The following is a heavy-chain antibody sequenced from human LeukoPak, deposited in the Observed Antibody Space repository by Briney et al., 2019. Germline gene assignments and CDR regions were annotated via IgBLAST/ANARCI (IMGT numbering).Heavy chain of an antibody. CDR3: ARTLIRGYSGYDDAFDY. V-gene: IGHV3-23*01. J-gene: IGHJ4*02. D-gene: IGHD5-12*01. CDR1: GFTFSSYA. Sequence: GGSLRLSCAASGFTFSSYAMSWVRQAPGKGLEWISHISAGGGTTYYSDSVKGRFTISRDNSKNTLYLQMNSLRAEDTAVYYCARTLIRGYSGYDDAFDYWGQGTLVTVSS. CDR2: ISAGGGTT.